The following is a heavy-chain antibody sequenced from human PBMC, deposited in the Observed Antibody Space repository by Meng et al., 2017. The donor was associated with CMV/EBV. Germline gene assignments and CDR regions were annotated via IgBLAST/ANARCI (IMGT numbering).Heavy chain of an antibody. D-gene: IGHD3-16*02. CDR3: ARAPIGDYVWGSYRYGWFDP. CDR2: IIPIFGTA. J-gene: IGHJ5*02. Sequence: SYAISWVRQAPGQGLEWMGGIIPIFGTANYAQKFQGRVTITADKSTSTAYMELSSLRSEDTAVYYCARAPIGDYVWGSYRYGWFDPWVQGTLVTVSS. V-gene: IGHV1-69*06. CDR1: SYA.